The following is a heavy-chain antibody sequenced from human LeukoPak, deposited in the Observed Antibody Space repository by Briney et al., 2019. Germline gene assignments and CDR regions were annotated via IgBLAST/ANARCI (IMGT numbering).Heavy chain of an antibody. CDR2: IRSDGSNK. CDR3: AKDRHPNFSGTNCYHDY. CDR1: GFTFSSYG. D-gene: IGHD2-15*01. Sequence: PGGSLRLPCAASGFTFSSYGMHWVRQAPGKGLEWVAFIRSDGSNKYYADSVKGRFTISRDNSKNTLYLQMNSLRTGDTAVFYCAKDRHPNFSGTNCYHDYWGQGTLVTVSS. V-gene: IGHV3-30*02. J-gene: IGHJ4*02.